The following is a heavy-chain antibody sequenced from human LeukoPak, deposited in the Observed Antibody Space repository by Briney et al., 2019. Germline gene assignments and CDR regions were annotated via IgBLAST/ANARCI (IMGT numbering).Heavy chain of an antibody. V-gene: IGHV4-59*12. CDR2: IYYSGST. D-gene: IGHD6-19*01. CDR3: ARAYSSGWYY. Sequence: PSETLSLTCTVSGGSISSYYWSWIRQPPGKGLEWIGYIYYSGSTNYNPSLKSRVTISVDTSKNQFSLKLSSVTAADTAVYYCARAYSSGWYYWGQGTLVTVSS. J-gene: IGHJ4*02. CDR1: GGSISSYY.